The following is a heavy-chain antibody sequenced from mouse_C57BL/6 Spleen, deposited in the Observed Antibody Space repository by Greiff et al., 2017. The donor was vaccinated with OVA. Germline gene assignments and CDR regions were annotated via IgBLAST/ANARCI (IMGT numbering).Heavy chain of an antibody. Sequence: VQLQQSGAELVKPGASVKLSCKASGYTFTSYWMHWVKQRPGQGLEWIGMIHPNSGSTNYNEKFKSKATLTVDNSYSTAYMQLSSLTSEDSAVYYCAREVNYYGSSPYAMDYWGQGTSVTVSS. CDR2: IHPNSGST. CDR3: AREVNYYGSSPYAMDY. D-gene: IGHD1-1*01. CDR1: GYTFTSYW. J-gene: IGHJ4*01. V-gene: IGHV1-64*01.